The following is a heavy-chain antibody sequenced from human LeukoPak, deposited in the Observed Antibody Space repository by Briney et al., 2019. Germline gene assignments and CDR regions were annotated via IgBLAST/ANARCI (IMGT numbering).Heavy chain of an antibody. D-gene: IGHD6-13*01. CDR2: ISSNGGST. V-gene: IGHV3-64*01. Sequence: GGSLRLSCATSGFIFSTYAMHWVRQAPGKGLEYVSAISSNGGSTYYATSVKGRFTIPRDNSKSTLYLQMRRLRAEDMGVYYCTRDRQAGSWYTCPDYWGQGTLVTVSS. J-gene: IGHJ4*02. CDR1: GFIFSTYA. CDR3: TRDRQAGSWYTCPDY.